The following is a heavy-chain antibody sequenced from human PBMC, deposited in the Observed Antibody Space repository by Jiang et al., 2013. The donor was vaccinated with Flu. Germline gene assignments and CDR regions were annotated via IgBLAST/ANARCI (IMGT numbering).Heavy chain of an antibody. CDR2: FDPEDGET. CDR1: GYTLTELS. D-gene: IGHD4-23*01. J-gene: IGHJ1*01. V-gene: IGHV1-24*01. Sequence: SVKVSCKVSGYTLTELSMHWVRQAPGKGLEWMGGFDPEDGETIYAQKFQGRVTMTEDTSTDTAYMELSSLRSEDTAVYYCATGEVGYGGNFIQHWGQGTLVTVSS. CDR3: ATGEVGYGGNFIQH.